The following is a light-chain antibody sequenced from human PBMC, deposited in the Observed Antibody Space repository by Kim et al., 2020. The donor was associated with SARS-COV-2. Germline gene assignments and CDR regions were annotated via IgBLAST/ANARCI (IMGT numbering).Light chain of an antibody. V-gene: IGLV3-19*01. CDR1: SLRSYY. CDR3: NSRDSSGNHWV. J-gene: IGLJ3*02. CDR2: GKN. Sequence: SSELTQDPAVSVALGQTVRITCQGDSLRSYYASWYQQKPGQAPVLVIYGKNNRPSGTPDRFSGSSSGNTAPLTITGAQAEDEADYYCNSRDSSGNHWVFG.